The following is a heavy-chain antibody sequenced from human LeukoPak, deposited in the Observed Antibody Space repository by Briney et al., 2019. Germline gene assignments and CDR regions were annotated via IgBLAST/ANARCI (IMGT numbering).Heavy chain of an antibody. CDR3: AREGKYTSTWPVDH. V-gene: IGHV3-30*04. Sequence: GGSLRLSCAASGFIFSSYAMHWVRQAPGKGLERVAFISYDGNDKYYADSVKGRFTISRDNSKKTLSVQMNSLRVEDTALYYCAREGKYTSTWPVDHWGQGTLVTVSS. CDR1: GFIFSSYA. D-gene: IGHD6-19*01. J-gene: IGHJ4*02. CDR2: ISYDGNDK.